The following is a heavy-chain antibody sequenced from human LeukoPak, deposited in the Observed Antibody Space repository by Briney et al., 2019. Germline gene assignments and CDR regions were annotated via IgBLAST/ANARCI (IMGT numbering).Heavy chain of an antibody. J-gene: IGHJ4*02. CDR3: ARMGAVADLSFDY. V-gene: IGHV3-21*01. CDR2: TSSSSSYI. D-gene: IGHD6-19*01. Sequence: GGSLRLSCAASGFTFSSYSMNWVRQAPGKGLEWVSSTSSSSSYIYYADSVKPRFTISRDNAKNSLYLQMNSLRAEDTAVYYCARMGAVADLSFDYWGQGTLVTVSS. CDR1: GFTFSSYS.